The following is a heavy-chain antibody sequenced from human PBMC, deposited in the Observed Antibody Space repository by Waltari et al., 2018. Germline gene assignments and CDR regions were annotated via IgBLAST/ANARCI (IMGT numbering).Heavy chain of an antibody. CDR2: IYYSGST. V-gene: IGHV4-39*07. CDR1: GGSISSSSYY. J-gene: IGHJ5*02. CDR3: ARGRVTMVENWFDP. D-gene: IGHD3-10*01. Sequence: QLQLQESGPGLVKPSETLSLTCTVSGGSISSSSYYWGWIRQPPGKGLEWIGSIYYSGSTYYTPALKTRVTISVHTSKNQFSLKLSSVTAADTAVYYCARGRVTMVENWFDPWGQGTLVTVSS.